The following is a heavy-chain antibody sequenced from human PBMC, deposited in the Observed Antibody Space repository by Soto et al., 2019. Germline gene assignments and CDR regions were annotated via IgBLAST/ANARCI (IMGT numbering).Heavy chain of an antibody. Sequence: ASVQVSCKASGYTFTSYYINWVRQATGQGLEWMGWMNPTSGNTGYAQKFQGRVTMTRNTSITTAYMELSSLRSEETAVYYCARVGIAGAGTEYKWWGPWGQVTLVT. CDR2: MNPTSGNT. D-gene: IGHD6-19*01. V-gene: IGHV1-8*01. J-gene: IGHJ4*02. CDR1: GYTFTSYY. CDR3: ARVGIAGAGTEYKWWGP.